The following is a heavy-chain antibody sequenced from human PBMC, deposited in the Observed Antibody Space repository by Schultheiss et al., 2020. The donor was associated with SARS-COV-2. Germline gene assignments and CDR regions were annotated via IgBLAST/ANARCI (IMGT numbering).Heavy chain of an antibody. J-gene: IGHJ6*02. D-gene: IGHD4-17*01. Sequence: GGSLRLSCAASGFTFSSYAMHWVRQAPGKGLEWVAGISYDGNNKYYADYAKGRFTISRDSANNSLHLQMNSLTAEDTAVYYCASLVTTRISSSYYAMDVWGQGTTVTVSS. CDR3: ASLVTTRISSSYYAMDV. CDR2: ISYDGNNK. CDR1: GFTFSSYA. V-gene: IGHV3-30*07.